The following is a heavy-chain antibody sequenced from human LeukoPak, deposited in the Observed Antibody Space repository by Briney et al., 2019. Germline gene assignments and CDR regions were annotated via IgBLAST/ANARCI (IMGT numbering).Heavy chain of an antibody. V-gene: IGHV4-30-2*01. CDR2: IYHSGST. Sequence: SQTLSLTCTVSGGSISSGGYYWSWIRQPPGKGLEWIGYIYHSGSTYYNPSLKSRVTISVDRSKNQFSLKLSSVTAADTAVYYCARSSNDFWSGESWGQGTLVTVSS. J-gene: IGHJ4*02. CDR3: ARSSNDFWSGES. CDR1: GGSISSGGYY. D-gene: IGHD3-3*01.